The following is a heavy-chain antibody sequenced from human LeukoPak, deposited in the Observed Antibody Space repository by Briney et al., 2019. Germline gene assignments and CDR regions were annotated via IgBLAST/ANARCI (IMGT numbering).Heavy chain of an antibody. CDR3: AREVVVVVAATPYYYYYGMDV. Sequence: GGSLRLSCAASGFTFSDYYMSWIRQAPGKGLEWVSVIYSGGSTYYADSVKGRFTISRDNSKNTLYLQMNSLRAEDTAVYYCAREVVVVVAATPYYYYYGMDVWGKGTTVTVSS. V-gene: IGHV3-53*01. CDR1: GFTFSDYY. D-gene: IGHD2-15*01. J-gene: IGHJ6*04. CDR2: IYSGGST.